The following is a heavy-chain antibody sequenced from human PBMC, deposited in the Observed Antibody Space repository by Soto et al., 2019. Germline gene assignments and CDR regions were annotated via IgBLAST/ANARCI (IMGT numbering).Heavy chain of an antibody. V-gene: IGHV3-48*03. CDR1: GFTFSSYE. J-gene: IGHJ4*02. D-gene: IGHD3-22*01. CDR3: ARENSDTSGYFLDS. CDR2: ISSSGSTI. Sequence: PGGSLRLSCGTSGFTFSSYEMNWVRQAPGKGLEWVSHISSSGSTIYYADSVKGRFTISRDNAKNSLYLQMNSLRAEDTAVYYCARENSDTSGYFLDSWGQGTLVTV.